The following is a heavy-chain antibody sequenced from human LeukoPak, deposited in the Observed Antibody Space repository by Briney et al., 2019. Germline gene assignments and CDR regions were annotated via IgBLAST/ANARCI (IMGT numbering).Heavy chain of an antibody. D-gene: IGHD3-22*01. J-gene: IGHJ6*03. CDR1: GYTFTSYD. Sequence: GASVKVSCKASGYTFTSYDINWVRQATGQGLEWMGWMNPNSGNTGYAQKFQGRITMTRNTSISTAYMELSSLRSEDTAVYYCARGGYYKNSVGYYARYYYYYMEAGGKGPRSPSP. CDR2: MNPNSGNT. CDR3: ARGGYYKNSVGYYARYYYYYMEA. V-gene: IGHV1-8*01.